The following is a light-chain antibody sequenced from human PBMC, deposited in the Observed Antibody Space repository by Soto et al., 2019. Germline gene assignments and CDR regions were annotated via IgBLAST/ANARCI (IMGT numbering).Light chain of an antibody. CDR3: QQRTNWWT. CDR1: QSVSSY. CDR2: DAS. V-gene: IGKV3-11*01. Sequence: EIVLTQSPATLSLSPGERATLSCRASQSVSSYLAWYQQKPGQAPRLLIHDASNRATGIPARFSGSGSGTDFTLTISSLEPEDFAVYYCQQRTNWWTFGPGTKVDIK. J-gene: IGKJ3*01.